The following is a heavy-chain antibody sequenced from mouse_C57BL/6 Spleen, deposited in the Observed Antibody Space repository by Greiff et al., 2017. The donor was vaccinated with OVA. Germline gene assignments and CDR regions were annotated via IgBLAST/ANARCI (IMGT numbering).Heavy chain of an antibody. V-gene: IGHV1-64*01. CDR2: IHPNSGST. CDR1: GYTFTSYW. J-gene: IGHJ2*01. CDR3: ARKGDYYGSLDY. Sequence: QVQLQQPGAELVKPGASVKLSCKASGYTFTSYWMHWVKQRPGQGLEWIGMIHPNSGSTNYNEKFKSKATLTVDKSSSTAYMQLSSLTSEDSAVYYCARKGDYYGSLDYWGQGTTLTVAS. D-gene: IGHD1-1*01.